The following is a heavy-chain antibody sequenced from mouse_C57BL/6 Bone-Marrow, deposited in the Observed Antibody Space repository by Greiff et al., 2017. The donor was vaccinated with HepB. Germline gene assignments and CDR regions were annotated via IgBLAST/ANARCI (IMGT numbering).Heavy chain of an antibody. CDR2: ISSGSSTI. V-gene: IGHV5-17*01. Sequence: EVKLVESGGGLVKPGGSLKLSCAASGFTFSDYGMHWVRQAPEKGLEWVAYISSGSSTIYYAATVKGRFTISRDNAKNTLFLQLTSLRSEDTAMYYCARSSNDGFAYWGQGTLVTVSA. CDR3: ARSSNDGFAY. CDR1: GFTFSDYG. J-gene: IGHJ3*01. D-gene: IGHD2-12*01.